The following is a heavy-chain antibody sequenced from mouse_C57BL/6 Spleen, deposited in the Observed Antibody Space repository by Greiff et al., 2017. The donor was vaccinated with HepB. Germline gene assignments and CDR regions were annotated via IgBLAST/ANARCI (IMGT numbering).Heavy chain of an antibody. J-gene: IGHJ2*01. CDR2: IDPSDSYT. CDR1: GYTFTSYW. Sequence: QVQLQPGAELVKPGASVKLSCKASGYTFTSYWMQWVKQRPGQGLEWIGEIDPSDSYTNYNQKFKGKATLTVDTSSSTAYMQLSSLTSEDSAVYYCARTADWLDYWGQGTTLTVSS. V-gene: IGHV1-50*01. D-gene: IGHD1-2*01. CDR3: ARTADWLDY.